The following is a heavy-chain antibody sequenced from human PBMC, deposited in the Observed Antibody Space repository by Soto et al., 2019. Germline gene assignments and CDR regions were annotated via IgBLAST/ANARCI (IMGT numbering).Heavy chain of an antibody. CDR3: ARHRAFCSGKSCALGYYYYVDV. Sequence: QVQLQESGPGLVKPSETXSLTCTVXGGSISSYYWSWIRQPPGKGLEWIGYIYYSGSTTYNPSLKSRVTISADTSKNQLSLNLSSVTAADTALYYCARHRAFCSGKSCALGYYYYVDVWGIGTTVTVSS. J-gene: IGHJ6*03. V-gene: IGHV4-59*08. CDR1: GGSISSYY. CDR2: IYYSGST. D-gene: IGHD2-2*01.